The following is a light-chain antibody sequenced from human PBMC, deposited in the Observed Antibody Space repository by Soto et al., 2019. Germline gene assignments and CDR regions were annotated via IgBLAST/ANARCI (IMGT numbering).Light chain of an antibody. J-gene: IGKJ4*01. Sequence: DVQMTQSPSSLSAFVGDRVTITCRASQGITPYLAWFQQKPGKGPKLLIYATSTLQSGVPSRFSGSGSGTDFTLTITCLQPEDVGTYYCQKYSSAPLTFGGGTKVEIK. CDR2: ATS. CDR1: QGITPY. CDR3: QKYSSAPLT. V-gene: IGKV1-27*01.